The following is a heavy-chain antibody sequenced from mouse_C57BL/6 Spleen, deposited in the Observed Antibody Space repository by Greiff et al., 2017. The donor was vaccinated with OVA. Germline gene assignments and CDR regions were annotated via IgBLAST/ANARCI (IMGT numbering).Heavy chain of an antibody. CDR1: GFTFSNYW. Sequence: EVKLVESGGGLVQPGGSMKLSCVASGFTFSNYWMNWVRQSPEKGLEWVAQIRLKSDNYATHYAESVKGRFTISRDDSKSSVYLQMNNLRAEDTGIYYCTGSMMVKRYYFDYWGQGTTLTVSS. CDR2: IRLKSDNYAT. J-gene: IGHJ2*01. V-gene: IGHV6-3*01. D-gene: IGHD2-3*01. CDR3: TGSMMVKRYYFDY.